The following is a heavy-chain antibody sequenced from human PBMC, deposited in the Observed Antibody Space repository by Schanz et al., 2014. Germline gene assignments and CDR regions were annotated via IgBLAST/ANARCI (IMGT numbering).Heavy chain of an antibody. CDR2: LSEGGGGT. CDR1: GFTFSSYA. J-gene: IGHJ3*02. Sequence: EVQLLESGGGLVQPGGSLRLSCAASGFTFSSYAMSWVRQAPGKGLEWVSALSEGGGGTHYADSVRGRFTISSDSSKNTLYLQMNTLRAEDTAVYYCARKMKLGVYGGKGHDSLDIWGQGTMVTVSS. CDR3: ARKMKLGVYGGKGHDSLDI. V-gene: IGHV3-23*01. D-gene: IGHD4-17*01.